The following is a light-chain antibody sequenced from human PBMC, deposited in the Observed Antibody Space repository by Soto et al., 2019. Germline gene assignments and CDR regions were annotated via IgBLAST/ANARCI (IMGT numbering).Light chain of an antibody. CDR1: QSLGSSS. Sequence: EIVLTQSPGTLSLSPGESATLSCRASQSLGSSSLAWYQQRPGQAPRLLIYGASRRATGIPDRFSGSGSGTVFTLTISSLEPEDFAVFVWLQYGSSPYTFGQGTKLEIK. J-gene: IGKJ2*01. V-gene: IGKV3-20*01. CDR2: GAS. CDR3: LQYGSSPYT.